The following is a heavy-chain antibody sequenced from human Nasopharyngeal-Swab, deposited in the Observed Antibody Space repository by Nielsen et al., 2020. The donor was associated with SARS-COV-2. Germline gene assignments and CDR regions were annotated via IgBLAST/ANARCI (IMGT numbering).Heavy chain of an antibody. D-gene: IGHD4-11*01. CDR1: GFTVSSNY. CDR3: ARSSYSNYGYLCY. Sequence: GESLKISCAASGFTVSSNYMSWVRQAPGKGLEWVSVIYSGGSTYYADSVKGGFTISRHNSKNTLYLQMNSLRAEDTAVYYCARSSYSNYGYLCYWGQGTLVTVSS. V-gene: IGHV3-53*04. CDR2: IYSGGST. J-gene: IGHJ4*02.